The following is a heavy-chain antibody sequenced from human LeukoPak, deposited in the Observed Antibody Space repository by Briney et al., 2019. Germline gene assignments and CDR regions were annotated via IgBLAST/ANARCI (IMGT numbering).Heavy chain of an antibody. D-gene: IGHD3-22*01. CDR2: INSDGSST. CDR3: ARGRYYLNYFDY. CDR1: GFTFSSYW. J-gene: IGHJ4*02. Sequence: GGSLRLSCAASGFTFSSYWMHWVRQAPGKGLVWVSRINSDGSSTSYADSVKGRFPISRDNAKNTLYLQMNSLRAEDTAVYYCARGRYYLNYFDYWGQGTLVTVSS. V-gene: IGHV3-74*01.